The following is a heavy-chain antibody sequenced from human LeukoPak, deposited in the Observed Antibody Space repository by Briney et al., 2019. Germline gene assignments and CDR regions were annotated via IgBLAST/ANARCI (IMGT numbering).Heavy chain of an antibody. J-gene: IGHJ3*01. D-gene: IGHD3-10*01. CDR3: AHGLWHYDAFDV. V-gene: IGHV3-15*01. CDR1: GSTFTNAW. Sequence: GGSLRLSCAASGSTFTNAWMNWVRQAPGKGLEWIGRIKSKSDGGTTDYAAPVKGRFTISRDDPKITLYLQMNSLKTEDTAVYYCAHGLWHYDAFDVWGQGTTVTVSS. CDR2: IKSKSDGGTT.